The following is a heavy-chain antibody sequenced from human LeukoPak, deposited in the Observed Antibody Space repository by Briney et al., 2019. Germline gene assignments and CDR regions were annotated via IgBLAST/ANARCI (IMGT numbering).Heavy chain of an antibody. CDR3: ARDPIIPNLYYYYYGMDV. CDR1: GFTFSSYA. Sequence: PGGSLRLSCAASGFTFSSYAMHWVRQAPGKGLEWVAVISYDGSNKYYADSVKGRFTISRDNSKSTLYLQMNSLRAEDTAVYYCARDPIIPNLYYYYYGMDVWGQGTTVTVSS. CDR2: ISYDGSNK. D-gene: IGHD2-21*01. V-gene: IGHV3-30-3*01. J-gene: IGHJ6*02.